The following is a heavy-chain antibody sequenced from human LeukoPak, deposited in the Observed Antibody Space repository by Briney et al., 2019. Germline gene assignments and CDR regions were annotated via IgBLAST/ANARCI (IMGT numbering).Heavy chain of an antibody. CDR3: ARQSRDGSKTRGYYFDS. J-gene: IGHJ4*02. CDR1: GYTFTSYW. D-gene: IGHD3-10*01. V-gene: IGHV5-51*01. Sequence: GESLKISCKGSGYTFTSYWIGWVRPMPGKGLEWMGIIYPADSDTTYSPSFEGQVTISADKSIDTVYLQWSSLKASDTATYYCARQSRDGSKTRGYYFDSWGQGTLVTVSS. CDR2: IYPADSDT.